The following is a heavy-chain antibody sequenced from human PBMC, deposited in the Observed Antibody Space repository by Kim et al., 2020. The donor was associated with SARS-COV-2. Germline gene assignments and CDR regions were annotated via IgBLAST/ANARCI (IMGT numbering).Heavy chain of an antibody. V-gene: IGHV1-69*01. D-gene: IGHD6-13*01. Sequence: TANYEQRFQGRVTITADEATSTAYMELSSLRSEDTAVYYCAREMGSPVEYWGQGTLVTVSS. CDR2: TA. CDR3: AREMGSPVEY. J-gene: IGHJ4*02.